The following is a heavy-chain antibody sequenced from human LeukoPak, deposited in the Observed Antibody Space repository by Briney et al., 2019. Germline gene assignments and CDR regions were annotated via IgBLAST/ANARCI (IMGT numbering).Heavy chain of an antibody. CDR1: GGSISNYY. CDR3: ARVTGYMVEDYFDY. Sequence: PSETLSLTCTVSGGSISNYYWNWIRQPPGKGLEWIGYIYYSGSANYHPSLKSRVTISVDTSKNRFSLRLSSVTAADTAVYYCARVTGYMVEDYFDYWGQGTLVTVSS. CDR2: IYYSGSA. D-gene: IGHD6-13*01. V-gene: IGHV4-59*01. J-gene: IGHJ4*02.